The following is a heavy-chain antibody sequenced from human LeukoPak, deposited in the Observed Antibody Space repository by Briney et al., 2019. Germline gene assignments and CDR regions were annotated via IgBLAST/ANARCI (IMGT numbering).Heavy chain of an antibody. J-gene: IGHJ4*02. Sequence: GGSLRLSCAASGFNFGDYAMHWVSQAPGKGLEWVSLISGDGDSTYYADSMKGRFTISRDNSRNSLYLQINSLRTEDTALYYCAKGGHYDSRDAIDYWGQGTLVTVSS. CDR2: ISGDGDST. CDR1: GFNFGDYA. CDR3: AKGGHYDSRDAIDY. D-gene: IGHD3-22*01. V-gene: IGHV3-43*02.